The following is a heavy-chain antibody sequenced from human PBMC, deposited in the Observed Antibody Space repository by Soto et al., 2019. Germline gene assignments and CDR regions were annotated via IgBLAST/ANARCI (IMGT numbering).Heavy chain of an antibody. CDR2: ISAYNGNT. CDR1: GYTFTSYG. CDR3: ARGRARIERSGSYPLFDY. J-gene: IGHJ4*02. D-gene: IGHD1-26*01. V-gene: IGHV1-18*01. Sequence: QVQLVQSGAEVKKPGASVKVSCKASGYTFTSYGISWVRQAPGQGLEWMGWISAYNGNTNYAQKLQGRVTVTTDTSTSTAYMELRSLRSDDTAVYYCARGRARIERSGSYPLFDYWGQGTLVTVSS.